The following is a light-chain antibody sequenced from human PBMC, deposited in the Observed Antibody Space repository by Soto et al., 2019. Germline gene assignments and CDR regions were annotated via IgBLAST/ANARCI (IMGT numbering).Light chain of an antibody. V-gene: IGKV1-12*01. CDR3: LQANRVPLS. Sequence: DIHMTQSPSSVSPSVDARVTIPCRASQGISTNLAWYQQKPGKAPKLLIYAASSLQSGVPPRFSGSGSGTDFTLTICSLQPEDFAIYYCLQANRVPLSFGQVTRLE. CDR1: QGISTN. J-gene: IGKJ5*01. CDR2: AAS.